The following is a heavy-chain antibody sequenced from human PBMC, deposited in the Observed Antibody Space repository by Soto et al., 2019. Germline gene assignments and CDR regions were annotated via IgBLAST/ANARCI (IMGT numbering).Heavy chain of an antibody. CDR1: GGSISSYY. V-gene: IGHV4-59*01. CDR3: ARDGSTVTPYYYGMDA. J-gene: IGHJ6*02. CDR2: IYYSGST. D-gene: IGHD4-17*01. Sequence: PSETLSLTCTVSGGSISSYYWSWIRQPPGKGLEWIGYIYYSGSTNYNPSLKSRVTISVDTSKNQFSLKLSSVTAADTAVYYCARDGSTVTPYYYGMDAWGQGTTVTVSS.